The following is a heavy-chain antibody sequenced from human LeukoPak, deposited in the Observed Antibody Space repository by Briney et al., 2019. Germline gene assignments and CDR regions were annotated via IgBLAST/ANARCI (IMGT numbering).Heavy chain of an antibody. V-gene: IGHV4-39*02. CDR1: GGSISSSSYY. CDR3: AREDGYYDSSGRGLDY. Sequence: SETLSLTCTVSGGSISSSSYYWGWIRQPPGKGLEWIGSIYYSGSTYYNPSLKSRVTISVDTSKNQFSLKLSSVTAADTAVYYCAREDGYYDSSGRGLDYWGQGTLVTVSS. CDR2: IYYSGST. D-gene: IGHD3-22*01. J-gene: IGHJ4*02.